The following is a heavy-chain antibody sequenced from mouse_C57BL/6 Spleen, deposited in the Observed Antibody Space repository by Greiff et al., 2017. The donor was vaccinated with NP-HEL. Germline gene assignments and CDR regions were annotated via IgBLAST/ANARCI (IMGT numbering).Heavy chain of an antibody. CDR2: IDPEDGET. CDR1: GFNIKDYY. D-gene: IGHD2-2*01. Sequence: EVQLQESGAELVKPGASVKLSCTASGFNIKDYYMHWVKQRTEQGLEWIGRIDPEDGETKYAPKFQGKATITADTSSNTADLQLSSLTSEDPAVYYCATGLMDYWGQGTTLTVSS. J-gene: IGHJ2*01. V-gene: IGHV14-2*01. CDR3: ATGLMDY.